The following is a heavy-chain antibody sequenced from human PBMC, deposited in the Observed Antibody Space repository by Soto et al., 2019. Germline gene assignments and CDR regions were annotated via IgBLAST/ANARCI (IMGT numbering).Heavy chain of an antibody. J-gene: IGHJ4*02. Sequence: GGSLRLACAASGFTFSSYTMNWVRQAPGKGLEWVSYISLSGSDMYYAGSVKGRFTISRDNAKNSLSLQMNSLRAEDTAVYYCVRDHIWSFDYWGQGTPVTVSS. CDR1: GFTFSSYT. CDR2: ISLSGSDM. CDR3: VRDHIWSFDY. D-gene: IGHD3-10*01. V-gene: IGHV3-48*01.